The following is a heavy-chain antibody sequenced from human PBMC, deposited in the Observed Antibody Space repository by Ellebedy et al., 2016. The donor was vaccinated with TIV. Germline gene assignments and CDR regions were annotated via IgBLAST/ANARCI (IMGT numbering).Heavy chain of an antibody. CDR2: ISGSGGST. J-gene: IGHJ3*02. Sequence: GESLKISCAASGLTFSSYAMSWVRQAPGKGLEWVSGISGSGGSTYYADSVKGRFTISRDNSKNTRYLQMNSLRAEDTAVYYCAKKSLAVVGATAFDIWGQGTMVTVSS. CDR3: AKKSLAVVGATAFDI. CDR1: GLTFSSYA. V-gene: IGHV3-23*01. D-gene: IGHD2-15*01.